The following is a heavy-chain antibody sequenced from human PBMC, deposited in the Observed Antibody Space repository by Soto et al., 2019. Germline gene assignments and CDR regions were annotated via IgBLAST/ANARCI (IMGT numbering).Heavy chain of an antibody. CDR3: ARYQYYDFWSGYYEENYYMDV. V-gene: IGHV1-8*01. CDR1: GYTFTSYD. CDR2: MNPNSGNT. J-gene: IGHJ6*03. D-gene: IGHD3-3*01. Sequence: ASVKVSCKASGYTFTSYDINWVRQATGQGLEWMGWMNPNSGNTGYAQKFQGRVTMTRNTSISTAYMELSSLRSEDTAVYYCARYQYYDFWSGYYEENYYMDVWGKGTKVTVS.